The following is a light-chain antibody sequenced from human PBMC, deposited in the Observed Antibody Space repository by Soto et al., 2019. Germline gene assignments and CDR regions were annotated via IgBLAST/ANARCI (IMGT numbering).Light chain of an antibody. V-gene: IGKV3-15*01. J-gene: IGKJ1*01. CDR1: QSVSNN. CDR3: QQYNTWPRT. CDR2: GAS. Sequence: EIVMTQSPATLSVSPGERATLSCRASQSVSNNLARYQQKPGQAPRLLIYGASTRATGIPARFSGSGSGTEFTLTVSSLQSEDCAVYYCQQYNTWPRTFGQGTKVEIK.